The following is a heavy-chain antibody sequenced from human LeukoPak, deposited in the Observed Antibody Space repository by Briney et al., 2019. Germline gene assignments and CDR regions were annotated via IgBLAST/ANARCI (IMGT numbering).Heavy chain of an antibody. CDR1: GGSFSGYY. V-gene: IGHV4-34*01. J-gene: IGHJ4*02. CDR2: INHSGST. Sequence: PSETLSLTCAVYGGSFSGYYWSWIRQPPGKGLEWIGEINHSGSTNYNPSLKSRVTISVDTSKNQFSLKLSSVTAADTAVYYCARTRYYDFWSGYYGPKHKDYVHYFDYWGQGTLVTVSS. D-gene: IGHD3-3*01. CDR3: ARTRYYDFWSGYYGPKHKDYVHYFDY.